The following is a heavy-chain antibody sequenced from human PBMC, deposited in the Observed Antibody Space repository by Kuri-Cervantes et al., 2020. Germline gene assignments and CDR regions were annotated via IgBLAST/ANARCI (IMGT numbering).Heavy chain of an antibody. D-gene: IGHD6-19*01. CDR2: ISCNSSYI. CDR1: GFTFSSYS. Sequence: GGSLRLSCAASGFTFSSYSLNWVRQAPGKGLEWVSSISCNSSYIYYADSVKGRFTISRDNAKTSLYLQMNSLRAEDTAVYYCARAGGWSSTFDYWCQGTLVTVSS. V-gene: IGHV3-21*01. CDR3: ARAGGWSSTFDY. J-gene: IGHJ4*02.